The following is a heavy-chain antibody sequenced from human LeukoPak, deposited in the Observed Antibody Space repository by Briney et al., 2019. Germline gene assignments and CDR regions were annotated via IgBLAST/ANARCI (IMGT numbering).Heavy chain of an antibody. J-gene: IGHJ6*03. V-gene: IGHV4-39*07. CDR1: GASISSRSYY. CDR2: IYYSEGT. D-gene: IGHD1-26*01. Sequence: SETLSLTCTVSGASISSRSYYWGWIRQPPGKGLEWIGSIYYSEGTYYNPSLKSRVAISIDTSKNQFSLKLSSVTAADTAVYCCARASTYYDYYYYYYMDVWGKGTTVTVSS. CDR3: ARASTYYDYYYYYYMDV.